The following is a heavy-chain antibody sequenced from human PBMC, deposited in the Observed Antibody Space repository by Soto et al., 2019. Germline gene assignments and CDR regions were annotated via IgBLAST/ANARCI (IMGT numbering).Heavy chain of an antibody. CDR3: ARDDYGDYVDYFDY. Sequence: EVQLVESGGGLVQPGGSLRLSCAASGFTFSSYWMNWVRQAPGKGLEWVANIKQDGSEKYYVDSVKGRFTISRDNAKNSLYLQMNSLRAEDTAVYYCARDDYGDYVDYFDYWGQGTLVTVSS. D-gene: IGHD4-17*01. J-gene: IGHJ4*02. CDR2: IKQDGSEK. CDR1: GFTFSSYW. V-gene: IGHV3-7*04.